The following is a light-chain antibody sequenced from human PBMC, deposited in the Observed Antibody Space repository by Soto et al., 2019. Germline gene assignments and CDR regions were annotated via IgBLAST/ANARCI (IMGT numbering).Light chain of an antibody. CDR3: QQYGSSPWT. J-gene: IGKJ1*01. Sequence: EIVLTQSPGTLSLSPGERATLSCMASQSVSSSYLAWYQQKHGQAPRLLIYGASSRATGIPDRFSGSGSVTAFTLTISRLDPEDFAGYYGQQYGSSPWTFDQGTKVEIK. V-gene: IGKV3-20*01. CDR1: QSVSSSY. CDR2: GAS.